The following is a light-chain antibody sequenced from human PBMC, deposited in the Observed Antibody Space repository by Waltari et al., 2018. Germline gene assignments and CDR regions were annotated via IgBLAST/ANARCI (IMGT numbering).Light chain of an antibody. J-gene: IGKJ2*01. CDR1: QSISSI. Sequence: DIQMTQSPSSLSASVGERVTITCRASQSISSILSWYQQNPGKAPKLLIYSASSLESGVPSRFSGSGSGTDYTLTISSLQPEDFATYYCQQSHITPYTFGQGTNLEIK. CDR3: QQSHITPYT. V-gene: IGKV1-39*01. CDR2: SAS.